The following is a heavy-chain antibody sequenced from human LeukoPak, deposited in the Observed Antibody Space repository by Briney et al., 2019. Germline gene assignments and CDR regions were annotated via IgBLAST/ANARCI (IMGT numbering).Heavy chain of an antibody. V-gene: IGHV1-18*01. CDR2: ISAYNGNT. CDR1: YTFTSXX. CDR3: ARDPWNWDVEDWFDP. D-gene: IGHD1-1*01. Sequence: YTFTSXXXXXXXXAXXXXLXXXXXISAYNGNTNYAQKLQGRVTMTTDTSTSTAYMELRSLRSDDTAVYYCARDPWNWDVEDWFDPWGQGTLVTVSS. J-gene: IGHJ5*02.